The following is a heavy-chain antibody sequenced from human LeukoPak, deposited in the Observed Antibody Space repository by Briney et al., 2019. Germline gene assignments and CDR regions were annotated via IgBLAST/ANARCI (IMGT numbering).Heavy chain of an antibody. CDR1: GGSISSSSW. D-gene: IGHD4-11*01. CDR2: IYYSGST. J-gene: IGHJ6*03. CDR3: ARGRKSSSPSFSTTVTVYYMDV. Sequence: PSGTLSLTCAVSGGSISSSSWWSWVRQPPGKGLEWIGYIYYSGSTNYNPSLKSRVTISVDTSKNQFSLKLSSVTAADTAVYYCARGRKSSSPSFSTTVTVYYMDVWGKGTTVTVSS. V-gene: IGHV4-4*02.